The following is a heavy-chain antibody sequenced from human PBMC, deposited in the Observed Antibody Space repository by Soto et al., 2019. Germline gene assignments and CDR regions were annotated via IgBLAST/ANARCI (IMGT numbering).Heavy chain of an antibody. CDR2: FDPEDGET. CDR3: ATRYCGGDCYSPEYFQH. V-gene: IGHV1-24*01. J-gene: IGHJ1*01. CDR1: GYTLTELS. Sequence: ASVNVSCKVSGYTLTELSIHWVRQAPGKGLEWMGCFDPEDGETIYAQKFQGRVTMTEDTSTDTAYMELSSLRSEDTAVYYCATRYCGGDCYSPEYFQHWGQRTLVTVSS. D-gene: IGHD2-21*02.